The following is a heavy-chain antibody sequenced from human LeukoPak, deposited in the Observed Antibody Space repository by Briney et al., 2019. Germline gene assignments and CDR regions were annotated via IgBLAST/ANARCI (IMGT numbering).Heavy chain of an antibody. CDR1: GFSFSSYA. V-gene: IGHV3-23*01. D-gene: IGHD6-19*01. J-gene: IGHJ4*02. Sequence: GGSLRLSCAASGFSFSSYAMSWVRQAPGKGLEWVSSISGSGDNTYYAESVRGRFTISRDNSKNTLFLQMNSLRAEDTAVFYCAKRSGYTTGWFFDFWGQGTLVTVSS. CDR2: ISGSGDNT. CDR3: AKRSGYTTGWFFDF.